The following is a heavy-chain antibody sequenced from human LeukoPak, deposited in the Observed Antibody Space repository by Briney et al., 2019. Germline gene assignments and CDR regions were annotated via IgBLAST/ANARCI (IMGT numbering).Heavy chain of an antibody. CDR3: ARTANYGYEY. Sequence: GGSLRLSCAASGFTFSAYWMTWVRQAPGKGLEWVGNINEDGGAKSYVDSVTGRFTTSRDNAKNTLFLQMNSLRTEDTAVYYCARTANYGYEYWGQGTLVTVSS. J-gene: IGHJ4*02. V-gene: IGHV3-7*03. CDR2: INEDGGAK. CDR1: GFTFSAYW. D-gene: IGHD3-16*01.